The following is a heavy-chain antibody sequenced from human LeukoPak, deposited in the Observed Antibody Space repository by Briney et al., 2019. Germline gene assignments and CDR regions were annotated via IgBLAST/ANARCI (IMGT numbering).Heavy chain of an antibody. CDR3: TTDPPPYSGYDYVDY. J-gene: IGHJ4*02. CDR1: GFTFSNAW. CDR2: IKSETDGATT. V-gene: IGHV3-15*01. Sequence: GGSLRLSCAASGFTFSNAWMNWVRQAPGKGLEWVGRIKSETDGATTQYAAPVKGRFTISRDDSKNTLYLQMNSLKTEDTAVYYCTTDPPPYSGYDYVDYWGQGTLVTVSS. D-gene: IGHD5-12*01.